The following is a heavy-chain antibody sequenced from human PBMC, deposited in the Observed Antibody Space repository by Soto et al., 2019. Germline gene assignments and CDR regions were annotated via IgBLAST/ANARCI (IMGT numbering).Heavy chain of an antibody. D-gene: IGHD4-17*01. CDR3: ARDTYGDYRFDY. CDR1: GGSISSYY. Sequence: ASETLSLTCTVSGGSISSYYWSWIRQPPGKGLEWIGYIYYSGSTNYNPSLKSRVTISVDTSKNQFSLKLSSVTAADTAVYYCARDTYGDYRFDYWGQGTLVTVSS. V-gene: IGHV4-59*01. CDR2: IYYSGST. J-gene: IGHJ4*02.